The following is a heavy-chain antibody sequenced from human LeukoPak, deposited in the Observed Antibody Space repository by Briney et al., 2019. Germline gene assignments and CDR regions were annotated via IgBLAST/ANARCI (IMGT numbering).Heavy chain of an antibody. CDR2: IYYSGST. D-gene: IGHD5-24*01. J-gene: IGHJ4*02. V-gene: IGHV4-39*07. CDR3: ARGPDGYNHLDY. Sequence: PSETLSLTCTVSGGSISSSSYYWGWIRQPPGKGLEWIGSIYYSGSTYYNPSLKSRVTISVDTSKNQFSLKLSSVTAADTAVYYCARGPDGYNHLDYWGQGTLVTVSS. CDR1: GGSISSSSYY.